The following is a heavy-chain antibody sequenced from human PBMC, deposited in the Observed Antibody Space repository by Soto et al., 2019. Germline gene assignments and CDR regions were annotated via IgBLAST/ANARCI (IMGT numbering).Heavy chain of an antibody. CDR1: GYSFSSFG. J-gene: IGHJ4*02. Sequence: QVHLVQSGGEVQKPGASVKISCKTSGYSFSSFGVTWVRQAPGQGLEWMGWISAYNGNTKYARNLQERVTPTTDTSTTTVHMELENLRSDDTAKYFCSRDYTSSLGQLDYWGQGIPVTVSS. CDR2: ISAYNGNT. CDR3: SRDYTSSLGQLDY. V-gene: IGHV1-18*01. D-gene: IGHD3-16*01.